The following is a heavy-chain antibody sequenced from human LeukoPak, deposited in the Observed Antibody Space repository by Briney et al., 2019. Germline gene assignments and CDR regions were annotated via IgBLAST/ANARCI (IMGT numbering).Heavy chain of an antibody. CDR1: GGSFSGYY. J-gene: IGHJ4*02. CDR3: ARVGRMAARSY. V-gene: IGHV4-34*01. D-gene: IGHD6-6*01. Sequence: SETLSLTCAVYGGSFSGYYWSWIRQPPGKGLEWIGEINHSGSTNYNPSLKSRVTISVDTSKNQFSLKLSSVTAADTAVYYCARVGRMAARSYWGQGTLVTVSS. CDR2: INHSGST.